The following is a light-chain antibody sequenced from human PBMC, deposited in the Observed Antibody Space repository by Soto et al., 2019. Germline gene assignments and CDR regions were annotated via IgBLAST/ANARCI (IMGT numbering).Light chain of an antibody. J-gene: IGLJ1*01. CDR1: SSDVGGYNY. CDR3: SSYAVSNSLGV. Sequence: QSALTQPPSASGSPGQSVTISCTGTSSDVGGYNYVSWYQQHPGKAPKLMIYEVSKRPSGVPDRFSGSKSGNTASLTVSGLQAEDEADYYCSSYAVSNSLGVFGTGTKVTVL. CDR2: EVS. V-gene: IGLV2-8*01.